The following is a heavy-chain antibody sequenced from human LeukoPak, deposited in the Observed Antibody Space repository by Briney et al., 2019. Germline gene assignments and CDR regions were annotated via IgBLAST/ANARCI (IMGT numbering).Heavy chain of an antibody. J-gene: IGHJ4*02. Sequence: HPGGSLRLSCAASGFTFSSYWMHWVRQAPGKGLVWVSRINSDGSSTSYADSVKGRFTISRDNAKNTLYLQMNSLRAEDMAVYYCARASPWFGELLYDYWGQGTLVTVSS. D-gene: IGHD3-10*01. CDR3: ARASPWFGELLYDY. CDR2: INSDGSST. V-gene: IGHV3-74*01. CDR1: GFTFSSYW.